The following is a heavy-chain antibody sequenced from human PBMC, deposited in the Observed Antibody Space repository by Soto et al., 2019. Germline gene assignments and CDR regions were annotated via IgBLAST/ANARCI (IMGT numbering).Heavy chain of an antibody. D-gene: IGHD1-26*01. CDR2: INAGNGNT. CDR3: ARGASSLIDY. J-gene: IGHJ4*02. Sequence: QVQLVQSGAEVKKPGALVKVSCKASGYTFTSYAMHWVRQAPGQRLEWMGWINAGNGNTKYSQKFQGRVTIIRDTSASTAYMELSSLRSEDTAVYYCARGASSLIDYWGQGTLVTVSS. V-gene: IGHV1-3*01. CDR1: GYTFTSYA.